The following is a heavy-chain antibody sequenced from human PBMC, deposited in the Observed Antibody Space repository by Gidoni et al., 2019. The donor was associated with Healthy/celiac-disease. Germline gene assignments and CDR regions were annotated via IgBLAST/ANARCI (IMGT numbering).Heavy chain of an antibody. J-gene: IGHJ1*01. CDR1: GFTFDDYA. Sequence: EVQLVESGGGVVQPGGSLRLSCAASGFTFDDYAMHWVRQAPGKGLEWVSLISGDGGSKYYADSVKGRFTISRDNSKNSLYLQMNSLRTEDTALYYCAKATIEYYYDSSGYYLYFQHWGQGTLVTVSS. D-gene: IGHD3-22*01. V-gene: IGHV3-43*02. CDR3: AKATIEYYYDSSGYYLYFQH. CDR2: ISGDGGSK.